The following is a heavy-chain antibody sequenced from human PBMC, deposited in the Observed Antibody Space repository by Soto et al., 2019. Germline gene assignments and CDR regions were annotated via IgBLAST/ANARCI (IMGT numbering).Heavy chain of an antibody. CDR2: ISFNGTNK. D-gene: IGHD4-17*01. J-gene: IGHJ6*02. CDR1: GFAFNSYA. V-gene: IGHV3-30-3*01. Sequence: QVQLVESGGGVVQPARSLRLSCAASGFAFNSYAMHWIRQAPGKGLEWVAVISFNGTNKYYADSVKGRFTISRDNSKNTLYLQMSSLRAEDPANYYCARVDYRYSTEISYYYRYGMDVWGQGTTVTVSS. CDR3: ARVDYRYSTEISYYYRYGMDV.